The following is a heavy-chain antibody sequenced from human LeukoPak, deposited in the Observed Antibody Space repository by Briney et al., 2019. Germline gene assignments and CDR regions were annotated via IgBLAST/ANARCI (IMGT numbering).Heavy chain of an antibody. V-gene: IGHV3-23*01. CDR3: ASQRHHRVAVAGSFDY. J-gene: IGHJ4*02. D-gene: IGHD6-19*01. CDR2: ISPNGIYI. Sequence: GGSLRLSCAASGFTFSNYAMSWVRQTPGTGLEWLSAISPNGIYIYYADSVKGRFTTSRDNSKNTLYLQMNSLRAEDTAVYFCASQRHHRVAVAGSFDYWGQGTLVSVSP. CDR1: GFTFSNYA.